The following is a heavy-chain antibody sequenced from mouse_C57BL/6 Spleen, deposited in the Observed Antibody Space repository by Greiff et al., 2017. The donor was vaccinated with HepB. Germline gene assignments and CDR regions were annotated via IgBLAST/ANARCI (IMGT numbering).Heavy chain of an antibody. CDR3: AREGTIYYGNYFDY. D-gene: IGHD2-1*01. V-gene: IGHV3-6*01. J-gene: IGHJ2*01. Sequence: EVQLVESGPGLVKPSQSLSLTCSVTGYSITSGYYWNWIRQFPGNKLEWMGYISYDGSNNYNPSLKNRISITRDTSKNQFFLKLNSVTTEDTATYYCAREGTIYYGNYFDYWGQGTTLTVSS. CDR1: GYSITSGYY. CDR2: ISYDGSN.